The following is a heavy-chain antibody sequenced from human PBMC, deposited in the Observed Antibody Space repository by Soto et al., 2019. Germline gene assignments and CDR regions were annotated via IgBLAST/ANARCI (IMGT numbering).Heavy chain of an antibody. CDR3: AKRPWELGSNWFDP. Sequence: GGSLRLSCAASRFTFSSYAMGWVRQAPGKGLEWVSSISGGGDNTYYADSVKGRFTISRDNSKNTLYLQMNSLRADDTAVYYCAKRPWELGSNWFDPWGQGTRVTVSS. CDR2: ISGGGDNT. CDR1: RFTFSSYA. J-gene: IGHJ5*02. V-gene: IGHV3-23*01. D-gene: IGHD3-10*01.